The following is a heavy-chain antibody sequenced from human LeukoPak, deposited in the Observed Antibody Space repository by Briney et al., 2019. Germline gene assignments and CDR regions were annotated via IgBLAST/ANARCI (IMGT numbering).Heavy chain of an antibody. V-gene: IGHV3-30*18. J-gene: IGHJ5*02. Sequence: PGGSLRLSCAVSGFTFSSYGMHWVRQAPGKGLEWVAVISYDGSNKYYADSVKGRFTISRDNSKNTLYLQMNSLRAEDTAVYYCAKVSGNTSSPSHWFDPWGQGTLVTVSS. D-gene: IGHD2-2*01. CDR1: GFTFSSYG. CDR2: ISYDGSNK. CDR3: AKVSGNTSSPSHWFDP.